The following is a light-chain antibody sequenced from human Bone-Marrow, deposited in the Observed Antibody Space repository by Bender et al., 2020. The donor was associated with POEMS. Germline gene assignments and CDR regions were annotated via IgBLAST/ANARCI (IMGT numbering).Light chain of an antibody. CDR1: SSNIRAHA. CDR2: SSH. Sequence: QSVLTQPPSASGTPAQRVTISCSGGSSNIRAHAVNWYQHLPGTAPKLLIYSSHRRPSEVPDRFSGSRSGTSASLAISGLQSERGTDYYCTVWDDSLNVWVFDGETKLTV. J-gene: IGLJ3*02. CDR3: TVWDDSLNVWV. V-gene: IGLV1-44*01.